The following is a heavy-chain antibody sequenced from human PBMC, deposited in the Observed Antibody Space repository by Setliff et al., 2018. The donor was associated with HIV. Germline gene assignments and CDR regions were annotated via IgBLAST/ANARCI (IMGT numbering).Heavy chain of an antibody. Sequence: SETLSLTCTVSGGSISSSRYYWGWIRQPPGKGLEWIGSIYYSGSTYYNPSLKSRVTISVDTSKNQFSLKLSSVTAADTAVYYCARLVVITTNFDYWGQGTLVTVSS. CDR2: IYYSGST. J-gene: IGHJ4*02. CDR1: GGSISSSRYY. V-gene: IGHV4-39*01. D-gene: IGHD3-22*01. CDR3: ARLVVITTNFDY.